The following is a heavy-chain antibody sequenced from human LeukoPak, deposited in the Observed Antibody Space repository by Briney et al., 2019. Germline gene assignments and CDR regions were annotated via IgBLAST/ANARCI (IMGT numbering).Heavy chain of an antibody. CDR1: GYTFTSYA. CDR2: ISPYNGNT. D-gene: IGHD5-18*01. CDR3: ARNRGYSYGYGDY. V-gene: IGHV1-18*01. Sequence: ASVKVSCKASGYTFTSYAFGWVRQAPGQGLEWMGWISPYNGNTDYAQKLQGRVTMATDTSTSTAYMELRSLRSDDTAVYYCARNRGYSYGYGDYWGQGTLVTVSS. J-gene: IGHJ4*02.